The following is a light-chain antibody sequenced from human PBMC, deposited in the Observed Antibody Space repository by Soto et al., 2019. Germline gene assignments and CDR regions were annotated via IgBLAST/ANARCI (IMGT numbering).Light chain of an antibody. CDR1: QSISSW. J-gene: IGKJ1*01. CDR3: QQYNDNWT. V-gene: IGKV1-5*03. Sequence: DIQMTQSPSTLSASVGDRVTITCRAGQSISSWLAWYQQKPGQAPKLLIYKASTSQSGVPSRFSGSGSGTEFTLAIISLQPDDSATYYCQQYNDNWTFGQGTKV. CDR2: KAS.